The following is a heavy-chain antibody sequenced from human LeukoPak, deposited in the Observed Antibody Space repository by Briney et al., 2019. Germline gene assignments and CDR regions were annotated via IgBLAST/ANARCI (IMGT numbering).Heavy chain of an antibody. Sequence: GGSLRLSCAASGFTFSSYGMHWVRQAPGKGLEWVAVIWYDGSNKYYADSVKGRFTISRDNSKNTLYLQMNSLRAEDTAVYYCAREAMPKYYFDYWRQGTLVTVCS. CDR3: AREAMPKYYFDY. J-gene: IGHJ4*02. D-gene: IGHD2-2*01. V-gene: IGHV3-33*01. CDR2: IWYDGSNK. CDR1: GFTFSSYG.